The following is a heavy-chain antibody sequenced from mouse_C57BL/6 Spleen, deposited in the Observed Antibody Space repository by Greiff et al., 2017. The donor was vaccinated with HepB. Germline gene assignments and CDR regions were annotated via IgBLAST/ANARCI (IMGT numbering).Heavy chain of an antibody. CDR1: GFNITDYY. V-gene: IGHV14-2*01. CDR3: ARDDYDEGYWYIDV. Sequence: VQLQQSGAELVKPGASVKLSCTASGFNITDYYMHWVKQRTEQGLEWIGRIDPEDGETKYDPKFQGKATITADTSSNTAYLQLSSLTSEDTAVDYCARDDYDEGYWYIDVWGPGTTVTVSS. J-gene: IGHJ1*01. CDR2: IDPEDGET. D-gene: IGHD2-4*01.